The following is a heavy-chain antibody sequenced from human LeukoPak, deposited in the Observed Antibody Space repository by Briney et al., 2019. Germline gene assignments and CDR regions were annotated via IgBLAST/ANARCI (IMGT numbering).Heavy chain of an antibody. CDR1: GGTFSSYA. D-gene: IGHD6-13*01. CDR3: ALHSSSWTYNWFDP. J-gene: IGHJ5*02. CDR2: IIPIFGTA. Sequence: GASVKVPCKASGGTFSSYAISWVRQAPGQGLEWMGGIIPIFGTANYAQKFQGRVTITADESTSTAYMELSSLRSEDTAVYYCALHSSSWTYNWFDPWGQGTLVTVSS. V-gene: IGHV1-69*13.